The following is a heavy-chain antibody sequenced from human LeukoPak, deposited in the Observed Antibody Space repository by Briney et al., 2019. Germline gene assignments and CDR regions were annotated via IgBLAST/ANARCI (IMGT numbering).Heavy chain of an antibody. CDR3: ARDSDSSGYPQYYFDY. D-gene: IGHD3-22*01. CDR2: IIPIFGTA. Sequence: GASVKVSCKASGGTFISYAISWVRQAPGQGLEWMGGIIPIFGTANYAQKFQGRVTITADESTSTAYMELSSLRSEDTAVYYCARDSDSSGYPQYYFDYWGQGTLVTVS. CDR1: GGTFISYA. V-gene: IGHV1-69*13. J-gene: IGHJ4*02.